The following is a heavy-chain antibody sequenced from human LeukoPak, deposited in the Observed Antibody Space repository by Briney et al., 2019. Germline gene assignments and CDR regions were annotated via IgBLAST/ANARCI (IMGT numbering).Heavy chain of an antibody. Sequence: GGSLRLSCAASGFTVSDNYMGWVRQAPGKGLEWVSVIYSGGNTYYADSVKGRFIISRDNSNNTLYLQMNSLRAEDTAVYYCARVASDSRGWYHFDYRGQGTLVTDSS. J-gene: IGHJ4*02. V-gene: IGHV3-53*01. CDR1: GFTVSDNY. CDR3: ARVASDSRGWYHFDY. D-gene: IGHD6-19*01. CDR2: IYSGGNT.